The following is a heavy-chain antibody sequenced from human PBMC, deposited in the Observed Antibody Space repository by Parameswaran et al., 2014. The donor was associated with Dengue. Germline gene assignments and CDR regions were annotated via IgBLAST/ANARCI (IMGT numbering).Heavy chain of an antibody. D-gene: IGHD6-6*01. J-gene: IGHJ4*02. CDR2: INPNSGGT. Sequence: WVRQAPGQRLEWMGWINPNSGGTKYAQKFQDRVTMTRDTSISTAYMELSSLRSDDTAVYYCARGSGRHTSSPVDYWGQGTLVTVSS. V-gene: IGHV1-2*02. CDR3: ARGSGRHTSSPVDY.